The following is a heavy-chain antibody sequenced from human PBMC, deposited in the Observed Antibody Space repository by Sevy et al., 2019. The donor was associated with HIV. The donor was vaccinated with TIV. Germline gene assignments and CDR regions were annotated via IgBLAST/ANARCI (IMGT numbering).Heavy chain of an antibody. V-gene: IGHV3-30*02. CDR1: GFTFSYSG. CDR2: IQYAGNNK. D-gene: IGHD7-27*01. J-gene: IGHJ5*02. Sequence: GGSLRLSCAASGFTFSYSGMHWVRQAPGQGLEWVTFIQYAGNNKYYADSVKGRFTISRDNSKNTLYLQMNSLRSDDTAVYYCAKNTAAVGNWGFDHWGQGTLVTVSS. CDR3: AKNTAAVGNWGFDH.